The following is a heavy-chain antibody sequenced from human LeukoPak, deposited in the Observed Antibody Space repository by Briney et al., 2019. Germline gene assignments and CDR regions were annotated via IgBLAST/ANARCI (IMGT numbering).Heavy chain of an antibody. CDR1: GGSISSYY. CDR3: ARLLSVVDAFDI. J-gene: IGHJ3*02. Sequence: SETLSLTGTVSGGSISSYYWSWIRQPPGKGLEWIGYIYYSGSTNYNPSLKSRVTISVDTSKNQFSLKLSSVTAADTAVYYCARLLSVVDAFDIWGQGTMVTVSS. CDR2: IYYSGST. V-gene: IGHV4-59*08. D-gene: IGHD2-15*01.